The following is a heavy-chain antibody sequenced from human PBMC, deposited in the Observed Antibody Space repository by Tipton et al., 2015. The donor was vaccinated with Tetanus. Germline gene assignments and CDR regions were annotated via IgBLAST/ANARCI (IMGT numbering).Heavy chain of an antibody. J-gene: IGHJ2*01. D-gene: IGHD2-15*01. Sequence: VQLVQSGGGLIQPGGSLRLSCAASGFTVSSNYISWVRQAPGKGLEWVSSIYAAGSTYYADSVKGRFTISRDISKDEVFLQMDSVRPEDTAVYFCAGVPLGGGYFDIWGRGPLVTVSS. CDR3: AGVPLGGGYFDI. CDR1: GFTVSSNY. V-gene: IGHV3-53*01. CDR2: IYAAGST.